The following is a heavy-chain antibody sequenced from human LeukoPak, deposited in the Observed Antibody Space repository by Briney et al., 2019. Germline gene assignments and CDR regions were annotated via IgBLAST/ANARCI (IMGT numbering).Heavy chain of an antibody. CDR2: IIPIFGTA. V-gene: IGHV1-69*13. CDR1: GGTFSSYA. D-gene: IGHD5-24*01. Sequence: SVKVSCKASGGTFSSYAISWVRQAPGQGLEWMGGIIPIFGTANYAQKFQGRVTITADESTSTAYMELSSLRSEDTAVYYCARDGYTNDAFDIWGQGTMVTVSS. J-gene: IGHJ3*02. CDR3: ARDGYTNDAFDI.